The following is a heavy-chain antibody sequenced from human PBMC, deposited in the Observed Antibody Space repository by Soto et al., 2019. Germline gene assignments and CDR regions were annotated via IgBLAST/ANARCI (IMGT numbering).Heavy chain of an antibody. CDR2: ISGNGGST. CDR1: GFTFNGYG. CDR3: ARVSTAMDYSYCYGMDV. J-gene: IGHJ6*02. Sequence: GGSLRLSCAASGFTFNGYGMSWVRQAPGKGLEWVSGISGNGGSTGYADSVKGRFTISRDNAKNSLYLQMNSLRAEDTALYYCARVSTAMDYSYCYGMDVWGQGTMVTVSS. V-gene: IGHV3-20*04. D-gene: IGHD5-18*01.